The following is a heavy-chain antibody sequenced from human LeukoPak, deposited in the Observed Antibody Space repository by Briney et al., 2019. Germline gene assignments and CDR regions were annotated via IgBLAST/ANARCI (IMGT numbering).Heavy chain of an antibody. CDR2: IYYSGST. Sequence: SETLSLTCTVSGGSISSYYWSWIRQPPGKGLEWIGYIYYSGSTNYNPSLKSRVTISVDTSKNQFSLKLSSVTAADTAVYYCARQTPGIAVAGPNWYFDLWGRGTLVTVSS. V-gene: IGHV4-59*08. J-gene: IGHJ2*01. CDR3: ARQTPGIAVAGPNWYFDL. D-gene: IGHD6-19*01. CDR1: GGSISSYY.